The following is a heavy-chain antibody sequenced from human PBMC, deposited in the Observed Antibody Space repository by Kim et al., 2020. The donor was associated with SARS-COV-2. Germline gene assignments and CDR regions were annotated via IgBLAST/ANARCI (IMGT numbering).Heavy chain of an antibody. CDR1: GFTFSRFW. CDR3: TRERVTEKSHFDY. D-gene: IGHD2-21*02. CDR2: IKEDGTET. V-gene: IGHV3-7*01. Sequence: GGSLRLSCAASGFTFSRFWMSWVRQAPGKGLEWVANIKEDGTETYYVDSVEGRFTISRDNARNSLFLQMNSLIAEETAVYYCTRERVTEKSHFDYWGQGTLVTVSS. J-gene: IGHJ4*02.